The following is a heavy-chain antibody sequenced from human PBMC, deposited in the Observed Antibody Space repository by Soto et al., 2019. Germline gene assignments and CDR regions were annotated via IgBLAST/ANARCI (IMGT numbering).Heavy chain of an antibody. V-gene: IGHV1-3*01. CDR3: ARIGYSSGWYSFDY. CDR1: GYTFTSYA. J-gene: IGHJ4*02. Sequence: QVPLVQSGAEVKKPGASVKVSCKASGYTFTSYAMHWVRQAPGQRLEWMGWINGGNRNTKYSQRFQGRVTITTDTSASTAYMELSSLRSEDTAMYYCARIGYSSGWYSFDYWGQGTLVTVS. CDR2: INGGNRNT. D-gene: IGHD6-19*01.